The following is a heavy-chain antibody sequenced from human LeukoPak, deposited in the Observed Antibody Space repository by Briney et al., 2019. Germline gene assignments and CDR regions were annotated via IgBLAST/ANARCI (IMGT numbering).Heavy chain of an antibody. V-gene: IGHV3-74*01. J-gene: IGHJ1*01. D-gene: IGHD3-3*01. CDR2: IKSDGST. CDR1: GFTFSTYW. Sequence: GGSLRLSCAASGFTFSTYWMHWVRQAPGKGLVWVSRIKSDGSTNYADSVKGRFTISRDNAKNTLSLQMNSLRPEDTGVYYCARAPSEIGGYYPEYFRPWGQGTLVTVSS. CDR3: ARAPSEIGGYYPEYFRP.